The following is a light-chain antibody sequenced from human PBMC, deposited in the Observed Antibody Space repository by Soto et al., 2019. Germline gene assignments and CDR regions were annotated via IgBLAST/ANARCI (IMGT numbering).Light chain of an antibody. J-gene: IGKJ2*01. CDR1: QSISNW. V-gene: IGKV1-5*03. CDR3: QQYKSYWYT. Sequence: DIQMTQSPSTLSASVGDRVTITCRASQSISNWLAWYQQRPGKAPKLLIYKASSLESGVPSRFSGSGSGTEFPLTISSLQPDDFATYYCQQYKSYWYTFGPGTRLEIK. CDR2: KAS.